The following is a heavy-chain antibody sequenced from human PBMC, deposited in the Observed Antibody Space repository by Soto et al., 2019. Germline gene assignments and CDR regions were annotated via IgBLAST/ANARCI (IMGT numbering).Heavy chain of an antibody. J-gene: IGHJ4*02. CDR3: ARGVTAGVDY. Sequence: QVQLVPSGAEVREPGASVKVSCKASGYSFTSLAINWVRQTTGQGLEWMGWMQPSSGRTGYAQKFQGRVTMTRDTSINTAYMELSSLTSDDTAFYYCARGVTAGVDYWGQGTLVTVSS. D-gene: IGHD1-26*01. V-gene: IGHV1-8*01. CDR2: MQPSSGRT. CDR1: GYSFTSLA.